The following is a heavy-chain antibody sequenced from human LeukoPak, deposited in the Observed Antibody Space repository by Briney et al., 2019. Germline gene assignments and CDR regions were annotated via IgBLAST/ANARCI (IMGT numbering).Heavy chain of an antibody. CDR2: ISGIGGRT. Sequence: GGSLRLSCAAPGFTFSSYAMSWVRQAPGKGLEWLSAISGIGGRTYYADSVKGRFTISRDNSKNTLYLQMNSLRAEDTAVYYCAKCLGSVVVTVNAYWGQGTLVTVS. CDR3: AKCLGSVVVTVNAY. J-gene: IGHJ4*02. V-gene: IGHV3-23*01. D-gene: IGHD2-21*02. CDR1: GFTFSSYA.